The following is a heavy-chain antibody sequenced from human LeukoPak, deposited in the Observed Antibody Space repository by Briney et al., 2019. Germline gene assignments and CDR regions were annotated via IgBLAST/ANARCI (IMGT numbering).Heavy chain of an antibody. D-gene: IGHD5-24*01. CDR2: IRSKAYGGTT. J-gene: IGHJ4*02. CDR3: TRAKDGYKVYFDY. CDR1: GFTFGDYA. V-gene: IGHV3-49*01. Sequence: PGGSLRLSCTASGFTFGDYAMSWFRQAPGKGLEWVGFIRSKAYGGTTEYAASVKGRFTISRDGSKSIAYLHMNSLKTEDTAVYYCTRAKDGYKVYFDYWGQGTLVTVSS.